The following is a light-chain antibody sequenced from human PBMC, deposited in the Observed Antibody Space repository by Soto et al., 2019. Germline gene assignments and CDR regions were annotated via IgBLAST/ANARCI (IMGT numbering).Light chain of an antibody. CDR1: RSDVGGYNY. V-gene: IGLV2-14*01. CDR2: DVS. Sequence: QSVLTQPASVSGSPGQSLTISCTGTRSDVGGYNYVSWYQQHPGKAPKVMIFDVSNRPSGVSDRFSGSKSGNTASLTISGLQAEDEADYYCSSYTSSSTYVFGTGTKVTVL. J-gene: IGLJ1*01. CDR3: SSYTSSSTYV.